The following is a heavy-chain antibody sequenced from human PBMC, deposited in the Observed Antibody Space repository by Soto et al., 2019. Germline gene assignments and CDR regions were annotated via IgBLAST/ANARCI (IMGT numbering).Heavy chain of an antibody. V-gene: IGHV1-69*06. Sequence: QVYLVQSGAAVKKPGSSVKISCKASGGIFSSNTINWVRQAAGQGLEWMGGIIPHFGTANYAAKFQGRVTITADKSTKTEYMELTSLRSEDTAVYYYASSAACGGACYEVVYWGQGTVVTVSS. CDR3: ASSAACGGACYEVVY. CDR1: GGIFSSNT. CDR2: IIPHFGTA. D-gene: IGHD2-21*02. J-gene: IGHJ4*02.